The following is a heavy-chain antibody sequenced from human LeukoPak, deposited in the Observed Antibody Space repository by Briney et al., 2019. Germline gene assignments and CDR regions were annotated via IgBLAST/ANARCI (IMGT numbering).Heavy chain of an antibody. CDR3: ARERSEGGFDY. Sequence: GGSLRLSCAASGFTVNSHYMSWVRQAPGKGLEWVSVIYSGGSTYYADSVEGRFTISRDNSKNTLYLQMNSLRTADTAVYFCARERSEGGFDYWGQGTLVTVSS. D-gene: IGHD1-1*01. V-gene: IGHV3-66*02. J-gene: IGHJ4*02. CDR2: IYSGGST. CDR1: GFTVNSHY.